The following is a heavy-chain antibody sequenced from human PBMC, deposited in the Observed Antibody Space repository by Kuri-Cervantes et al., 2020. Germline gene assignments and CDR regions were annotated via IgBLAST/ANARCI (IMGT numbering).Heavy chain of an antibody. D-gene: IGHD1-26*01. V-gene: IGHV1-46*01. J-gene: IGHJ6*02. CDR2: INPSGGST. Sequence: ASVKVSCKASGYTFTGYYMHWVRQAPGQGLEWMGIINPSGGSTSYAQKFQGRVTMTRDTSTSTVYMELSSLRSEDTAVYYCARGGRGATANYYYGMDVWGQGTTVTVSS. CDR3: ARGGRGATANYYYGMDV. CDR1: GYTFTGYY.